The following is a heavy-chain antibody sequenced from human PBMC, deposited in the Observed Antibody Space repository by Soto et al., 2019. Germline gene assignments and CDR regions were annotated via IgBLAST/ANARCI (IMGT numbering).Heavy chain of an antibody. CDR1: GGSIISGGYY. CDR2: IYYXVXT. D-gene: IGHD3-3*01. J-gene: IGHJ5*02. Sequence: SETLSLTCTVSGGSIISGGYYWSWIRQHPVKGLEWIGDIYYXVXTXXXPXXXXXXXIAXGTSXXXFXXXXXXXXAADTAVYYCARSISPWGQGTLVTGSS. CDR3: ARSISP. V-gene: IGHV4-31*01.